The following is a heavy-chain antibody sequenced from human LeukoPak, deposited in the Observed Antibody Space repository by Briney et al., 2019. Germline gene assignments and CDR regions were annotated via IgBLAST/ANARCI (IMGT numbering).Heavy chain of an antibody. CDR3: AREACSGGSCYSGY. V-gene: IGHV3-21*01. CDR2: ISSRSSYI. CDR1: GFTFSSYS. J-gene: IGHJ4*02. Sequence: GGSLRLSCAASGFTFSSYSMNWVRQAPGKGLEWVSSISSRSSYIYYADSVKGRFTISRDNAKNSLYLQMNSLRAEDTAVYYCAREACSGGSCYSGYWGQGTLVTVSS. D-gene: IGHD2-15*01.